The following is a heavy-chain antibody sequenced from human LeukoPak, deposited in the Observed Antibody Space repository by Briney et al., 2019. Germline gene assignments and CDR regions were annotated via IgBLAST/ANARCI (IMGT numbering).Heavy chain of an antibody. CDR3: ARDLGYSYAPFDY. V-gene: IGHV3-7*01. Sequence: GGSLRLSCAASGFTFSDYYMSWIRQAPGKGLEWVANIKQDGSEKYYVDSVKGRFTISRDNAKNSLYLQMNSLRAEDTAVYYCARDLGYSYAPFDYWGQGTLVTVSS. CDR1: GFTFSDYY. CDR2: IKQDGSEK. J-gene: IGHJ4*02. D-gene: IGHD5-18*01.